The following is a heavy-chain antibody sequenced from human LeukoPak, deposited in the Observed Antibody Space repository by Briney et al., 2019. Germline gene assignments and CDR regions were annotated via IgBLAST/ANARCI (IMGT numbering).Heavy chain of an antibody. V-gene: IGHV3-23*01. J-gene: IGHJ4*02. Sequence: GGSLRLSCAASGFTFSSYAMSWVCQAPGKGLEWVSAISGSGGSTYYADSVKGRFTISRDNSKNTLYLQMDSLRAEDTAVYYCAKAHPDSSGTFDYWGQGTLVTVSS. CDR3: AKAHPDSSGTFDY. CDR2: ISGSGGST. D-gene: IGHD3-22*01. CDR1: GFTFSSYA.